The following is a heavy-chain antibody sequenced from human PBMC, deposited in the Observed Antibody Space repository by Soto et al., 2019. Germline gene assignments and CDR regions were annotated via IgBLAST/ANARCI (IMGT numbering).Heavy chain of an antibody. J-gene: IGHJ6*02. D-gene: IGHD2-15*01. V-gene: IGHV4-39*01. Sequence: ASETLSLTCTVSGGSISSSSYYWGWIRQPPGKGLEWIGSIYYSGSTYYNPSLKSRVTISVDTSKNQFSLKLSSVTAADTAVYYCASILRRRFYYYYGMDVWGQGTMVTASS. CDR3: ASILRRRFYYYYGMDV. CDR2: IYYSGST. CDR1: GGSISSSSYY.